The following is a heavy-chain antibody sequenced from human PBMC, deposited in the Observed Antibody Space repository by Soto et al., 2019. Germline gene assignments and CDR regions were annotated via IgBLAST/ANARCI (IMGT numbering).Heavy chain of an antibody. Sequence: PSQTLPLTCAVSGGSVSSGSYFWTWIRQSPGKGLEWIGYITHVGSTNYNPSLKSRVTMSADTTKNHFSLNLRSVTAADTAVYYCARQRVLPAQYFFDYWGQG. V-gene: IGHV4-61*03. J-gene: IGHJ4*02. CDR2: ITHVGST. CDR1: GGSVSSGSYF. D-gene: IGHD6-25*01. CDR3: ARQRVLPAQYFFDY.